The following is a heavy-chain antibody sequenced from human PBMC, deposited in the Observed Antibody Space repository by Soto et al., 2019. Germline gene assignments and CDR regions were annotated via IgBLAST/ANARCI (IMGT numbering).Heavy chain of an antibody. V-gene: IGHV3-30*03. J-gene: IGHJ4*02. CDR1: GFTFSSYG. Sequence: GGSLRLSCAASGFTFSSYGMHWVRQAPGKGLEWVAVISYDGSNKYYADSVKGRFTIPRDNSKNTLYLQMNSLRAEDTAVYYCARDRTGLYPGGFDYWGQGTLVTVSS. D-gene: IGHD2-8*01. CDR3: ARDRTGLYPGGFDY. CDR2: ISYDGSNK.